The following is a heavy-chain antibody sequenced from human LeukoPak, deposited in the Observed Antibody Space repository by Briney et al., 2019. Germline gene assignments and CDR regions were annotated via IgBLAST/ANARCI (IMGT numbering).Heavy chain of an antibody. CDR3: AEDGIRYFDWLPTDY. CDR1: GYTFTGYY. CDR2: SNPNSGGT. V-gene: IGHV1-2*02. J-gene: IGHJ4*02. Sequence: GASVKVSCNASGYTFTGYYMHWVQKAPGQGLEWMGWSNPNSGGTNYAQKFQGRVTMTRDTSISTAYMELSRLRSDDTVFFFQAEDGIRYFDWLPTDYWGQGTLVTVSS. D-gene: IGHD3-9*01.